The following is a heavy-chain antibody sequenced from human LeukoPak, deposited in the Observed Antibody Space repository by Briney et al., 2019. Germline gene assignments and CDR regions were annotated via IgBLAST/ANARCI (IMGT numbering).Heavy chain of an antibody. CDR2: IYYSGST. D-gene: IGHD3-10*01. CDR1: GGSISSGDYY. J-gene: IGHJ4*02. V-gene: IGHV4-30-4*01. CDR3: ARLGYYYGSGSYYPIDY. Sequence: SGTLSLTCTVSGGSISSGDYYWSWIRQPPGKGLEWIGYIYYSGSTYYNPSLKSRVTISVDTSKNQFSLKLSSVTAADTAVYYCARLGYYYGSGSYYPIDYWGQGTLVTVSS.